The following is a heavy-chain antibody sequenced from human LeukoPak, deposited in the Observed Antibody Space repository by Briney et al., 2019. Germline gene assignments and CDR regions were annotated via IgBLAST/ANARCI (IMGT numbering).Heavy chain of an antibody. CDR2: ISSSSSYI. Sequence: PGGSLRLSCAASGFTFSSYSMNWVRQAPGKGLGWVSSISSSSSYIYYADSVKGRFTISRDNSKNTLYLQMNSLRAEDTAVYYCAKDLFRAGYSSSWYGGLFDYWGQGTLVTVSS. V-gene: IGHV3-21*01. CDR1: GFTFSSYS. CDR3: AKDLFRAGYSSSWYGGLFDY. D-gene: IGHD6-13*01. J-gene: IGHJ4*02.